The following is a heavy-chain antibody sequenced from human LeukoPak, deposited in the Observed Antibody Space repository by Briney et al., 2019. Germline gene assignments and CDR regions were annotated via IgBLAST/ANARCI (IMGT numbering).Heavy chain of an antibody. CDR3: AKDYGIDLRFLEWTFDAFDI. Sequence: HPGGSLRLSCAASGFTFSSYAMNWVRQAPGKGLEWVSGISAGGGSTYYADSVKGRFTISRDNSKNTLYLQMNSLRAEDTAVYYCAKDYGIDLRFLEWTFDAFDIWGQGTMVTVSS. D-gene: IGHD3-3*01. V-gene: IGHV3-23*01. CDR2: ISAGGGST. CDR1: GFTFSSYA. J-gene: IGHJ3*02.